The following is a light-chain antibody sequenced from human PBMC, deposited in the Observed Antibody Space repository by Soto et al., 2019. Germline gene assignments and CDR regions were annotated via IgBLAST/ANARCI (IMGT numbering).Light chain of an antibody. CDR2: EVS. J-gene: IGLJ3*02. CDR1: SSDVGGYNY. Sequence: QSVLTQPASVSGSPGQSITISCTGTSSDVGGYNYVSWYQQHPGKAPKVMIYEVSNRPSGVSNRFSGSKSGNTASLTISGRQAEDEADYYFSSYTTSTSLVFGGGTKLTVL. V-gene: IGLV2-14*01. CDR3: SSYTTSTSLV.